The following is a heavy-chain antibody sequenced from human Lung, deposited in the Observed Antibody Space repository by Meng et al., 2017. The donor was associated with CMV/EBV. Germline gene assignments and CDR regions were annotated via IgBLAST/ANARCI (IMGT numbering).Heavy chain of an antibody. CDR3: ARDPRVKSYVVVPAASDY. D-gene: IGHD2-2*01. V-gene: IGHV3-7*01. CDR1: GFTFNTYW. CDR2: IKQDGSEK. Sequence: GESXKISXVASGFTFNTYWMSWVRQAPGKGLEWVANIKQDGSEKYYVGSVKGRFTISRDNAKNSLYLQMNSLRAEDTAVYYCARDPRVKSYVVVPAASDYWGQGTMVTVSS. J-gene: IGHJ4*02.